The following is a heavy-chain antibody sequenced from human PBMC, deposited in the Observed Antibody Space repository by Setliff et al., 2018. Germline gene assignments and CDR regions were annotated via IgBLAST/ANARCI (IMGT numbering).Heavy chain of an antibody. Sequence: SETLSLTCTVSGGSISSYYWSWIRQPPGKGLEWIGYIYSSGSTYYNPSLKSRVSISVDTSKNQFSLKLNSVTAADMAVYYCAREQWLDPPGYYYMDVWAKGTTVTV. CDR2: IYSSGST. CDR3: AREQWLDPPGYYYMDV. J-gene: IGHJ6*03. V-gene: IGHV4-59*12. D-gene: IGHD6-19*01. CDR1: GGSISSYY.